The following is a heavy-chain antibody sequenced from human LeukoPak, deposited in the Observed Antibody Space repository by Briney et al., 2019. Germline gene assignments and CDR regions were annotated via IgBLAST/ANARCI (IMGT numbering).Heavy chain of an antibody. J-gene: IGHJ4*02. CDR1: GYTFTSYA. D-gene: IGHD6-19*01. CDR3: ARGGPVPYSSGWYRSFDY. Sequence: ASVKVSCKASGYTFTSYAMHWVRQAPGQRLEWMGWINAGNGNTKYSQKFQGRVTITRDTSASTAYMELSSLRSEDTAVYYCARGGPVPYSSGWYRSFDYWGQGTLVTVSS. CDR2: INAGNGNT. V-gene: IGHV1-3*01.